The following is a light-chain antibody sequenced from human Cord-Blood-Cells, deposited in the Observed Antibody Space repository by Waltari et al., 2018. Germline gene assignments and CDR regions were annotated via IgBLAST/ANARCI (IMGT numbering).Light chain of an antibody. CDR2: WAS. CDR3: QQYYSTRT. CDR1: QSVLYSSNNKNY. J-gene: IGKJ1*01. Sequence: IVMTQSPDSLAVSLGERANINCKSSQSVLYSSNNKNYLAWYQQKPGQPPKLLIYWASTRESGVPDRFSGSGSGTDFTLTISSLQAEDVAVYYCQQYYSTRTFGQGTKVEIK. V-gene: IGKV4-1*01.